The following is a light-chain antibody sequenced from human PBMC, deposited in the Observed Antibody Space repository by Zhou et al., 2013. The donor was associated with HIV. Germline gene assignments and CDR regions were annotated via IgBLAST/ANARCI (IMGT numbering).Light chain of an antibody. Sequence: DIQMTQSPSTLSASVGDRVTITCRASQSISKWLAWYQQKPGKAPKLLIYKASTLESGVPSRFSGSGSGTDFTLTISCLQSEDFATYYCQQTYKMYDFGQGTILETK. V-gene: IGKV1-5*03. CDR1: QSISKW. J-gene: IGKJ2*01. CDR2: KAS. CDR3: QQTYKMYD.